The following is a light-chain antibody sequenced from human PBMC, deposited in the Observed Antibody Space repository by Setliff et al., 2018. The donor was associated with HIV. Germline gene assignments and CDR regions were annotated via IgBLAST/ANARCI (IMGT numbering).Light chain of an antibody. Sequence: SVLTQPASVSGSPGQSITISCTGTSSDLGSYHLVSWYQHHPGKAPKLMIYEGSQRPSGVSTRFSGSTSGDTASLTIAGLQAEDEADYYCCSYVAGSHYVFGTGTRSPS. CDR2: EGS. V-gene: IGLV2-23*01. J-gene: IGLJ1*01. CDR1: SSDLGSYHL. CDR3: CSYVAGSHYV.